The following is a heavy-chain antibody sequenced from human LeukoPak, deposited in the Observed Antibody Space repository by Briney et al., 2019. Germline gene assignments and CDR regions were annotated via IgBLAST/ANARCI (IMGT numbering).Heavy chain of an antibody. D-gene: IGHD4-17*01. J-gene: IGHJ5*02. V-gene: IGHV4-39*07. Sequence: SETLSLTCTVSGGSISSSRYYWGWIRQPPGKGLEWIASISYSGSSYYNPSLKSRVTISVDTSKNQVSLQLSSVTAADTAVYYCVRDDYGDYTRRFDPWGQRTLVTVSS. CDR3: VRDDYGDYTRRFDP. CDR1: GGSISSSRYY. CDR2: ISYSGSS.